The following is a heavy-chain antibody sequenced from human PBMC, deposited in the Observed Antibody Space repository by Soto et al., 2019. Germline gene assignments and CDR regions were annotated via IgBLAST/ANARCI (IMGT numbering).Heavy chain of an antibody. Sequence: ASVKVSCKASGGTFSSYAISWVRQAPGQGLEWMGGIIPIFGTANYAQKFQGGVTITADESTSTAYMELSSLRSEDTAVYYCARDHPCSSTSCYTHYYGMDVWGQGTTVTVSS. D-gene: IGHD2-2*02. V-gene: IGHV1-69*13. CDR3: ARDHPCSSTSCYTHYYGMDV. CDR2: IIPIFGTA. CDR1: GGTFSSYA. J-gene: IGHJ6*02.